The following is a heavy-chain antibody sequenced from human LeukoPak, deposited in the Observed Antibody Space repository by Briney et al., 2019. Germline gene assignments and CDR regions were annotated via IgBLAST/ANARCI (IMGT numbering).Heavy chain of an antibody. V-gene: IGHV1-69*04. CDR3: AREVGDYNWFDP. D-gene: IGHD2-21*02. Sequence: SVKVFCKASGGTFSTDSITWVRQAPGQGLEWMGRIIPILGIEKYAQKFQGRVTITADTSTSTAYMELSSLRSEDTAVYYCAREVGDYNWFDPWGQGTLVTVSS. CDR1: GGTFSTDS. CDR2: IIPILGIE. J-gene: IGHJ5*02.